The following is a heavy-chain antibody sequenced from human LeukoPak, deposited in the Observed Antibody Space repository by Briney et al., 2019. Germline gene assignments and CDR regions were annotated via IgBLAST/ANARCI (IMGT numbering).Heavy chain of an antibody. Sequence: GGSLRLSCAASGFTFSGFAMSWVRQAPGKGLEWVSTISSSGGSTYYADSVKGRFTISRDNFRNTLYLQMNSLRPEDTALYYCAKTMGAIDHDYWGQGTLVTVSS. J-gene: IGHJ4*02. CDR2: ISSSGGST. D-gene: IGHD1-26*01. V-gene: IGHV3-23*01. CDR3: AKTMGAIDHDY. CDR1: GFTFSGFA.